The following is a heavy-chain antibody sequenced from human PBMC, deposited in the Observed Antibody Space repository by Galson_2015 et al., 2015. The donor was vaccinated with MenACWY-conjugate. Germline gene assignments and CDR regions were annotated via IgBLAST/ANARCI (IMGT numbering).Heavy chain of an antibody. CDR2: FDPKDGET. CDR3: ATGLWYAFDI. V-gene: IGHV1-24*01. CDR1: GYFLSKIS. D-gene: IGHD2-8*02. Sequence: SVKVSCKVSGYFLSKISMHWVRQAPGKGPEWMGGFDPKDGETIYAQNFQGRVTMTEGISTDIAYMELSSLTYEDTAVYYCATGLWYAFDIWGQGTMVSVSS. J-gene: IGHJ3*02.